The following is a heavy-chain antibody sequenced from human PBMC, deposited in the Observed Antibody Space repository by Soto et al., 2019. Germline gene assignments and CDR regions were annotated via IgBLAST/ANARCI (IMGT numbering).Heavy chain of an antibody. V-gene: IGHV1-69*06. D-gene: IGHD2-15*01. CDR1: GGSFSSYS. CDR3: ARAAICSGGSCYRNWFDP. Sequence: SVKVSCKASGGSFSSYSISWVRQAPGQGLEWMGGIIPIFGTANYAQKFQGRVTITADKSTSTAYMELSSLRSEDTAVYYCARAAICSGGSCYRNWFDPWGQGTLVTVSS. J-gene: IGHJ5*02. CDR2: IIPIFGTA.